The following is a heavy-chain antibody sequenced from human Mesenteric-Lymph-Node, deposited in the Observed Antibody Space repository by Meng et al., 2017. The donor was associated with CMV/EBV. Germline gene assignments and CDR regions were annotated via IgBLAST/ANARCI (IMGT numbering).Heavy chain of an antibody. D-gene: IGHD3-10*01. CDR1: GFTFSSYG. Sequence: SCAASGFTFSSYGMHWVRQAPGKGLEWVAVIWHDGSNKHYVDSVEGRFSISRDDSKNTVYLQMNSLRAEDTAVYYCASYYGSGTSYYWGQGTLVTVSS. CDR3: ASYYGSGTSYY. CDR2: IWHDGSNK. J-gene: IGHJ4*02. V-gene: IGHV3-33*01.